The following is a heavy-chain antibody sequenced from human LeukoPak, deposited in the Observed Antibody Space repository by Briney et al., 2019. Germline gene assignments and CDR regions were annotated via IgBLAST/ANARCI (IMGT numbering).Heavy chain of an antibody. CDR2: INHSGST. CDR3: ARRPKTSYGSGSKSSNWFDP. Sequence: PSETLSLTCAVYGGSFSGYYWSWIRQPPGKGLEWIGEINHSGSTNYNPSLKSRVTISVDTSKNQFSLKLSSVTAADTAVYYCARRPKTSYGSGSKSSNWFDPWGQGTLVTVSS. CDR1: GGSFSGYY. J-gene: IGHJ5*02. V-gene: IGHV4-34*01. D-gene: IGHD3-10*01.